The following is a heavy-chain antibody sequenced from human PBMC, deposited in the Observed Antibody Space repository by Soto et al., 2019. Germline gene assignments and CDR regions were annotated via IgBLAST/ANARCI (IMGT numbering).Heavy chain of an antibody. V-gene: IGHV1-18*01. J-gene: IGHJ4*02. D-gene: IGHD1-26*01. Sequence: ASVKVSCKASGYTFTSYGISWVRQAPGQGLEWMGWISAYNGNTNYAQKLQGRVTMTTDTSTSTAYMELRSLRSDDTAVYYCARSLGVVGATEGELDYWGQGTLVTVSS. CDR3: ARSLGVVGATEGELDY. CDR2: ISAYNGNT. CDR1: GYTFTSYG.